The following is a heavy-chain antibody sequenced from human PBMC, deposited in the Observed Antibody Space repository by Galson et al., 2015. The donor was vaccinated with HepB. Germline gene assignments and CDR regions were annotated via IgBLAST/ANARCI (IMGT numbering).Heavy chain of an antibody. CDR1: GGTFSSFA. CDR2: IIPILGIA. V-gene: IGHV1-69*10. CDR3: ASRYCSGGSCYQRLDY. Sequence: SVKVSCKASGGTFSSFAISWVRQAPGQGLEWMGGIIPILGIANYAQKFQGRVTITADKSTSTACMELSSLRSEDTAVYYCASRYCSGGSCYQRLDYWGQGTLVTVSS. D-gene: IGHD2-15*01. J-gene: IGHJ4*02.